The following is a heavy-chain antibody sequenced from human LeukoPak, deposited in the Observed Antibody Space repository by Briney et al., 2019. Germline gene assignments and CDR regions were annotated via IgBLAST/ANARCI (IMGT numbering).Heavy chain of an antibody. J-gene: IGHJ4*02. Sequence: ASVKVSCKASGYTFTSHGISWVRQAPGQGLEWMGWISSYNGNTNYAQKLQGRVTMTMTTDTSTSTAYMELRSLRSDDTAVYYCARQGLLWFGELFVEYYFDYWGQGTLVTVSS. CDR2: ISSYNGNT. CDR1: GYTFTSHG. D-gene: IGHD3-10*01. V-gene: IGHV1-18*01. CDR3: ARQGLLWFGELFVEYYFDY.